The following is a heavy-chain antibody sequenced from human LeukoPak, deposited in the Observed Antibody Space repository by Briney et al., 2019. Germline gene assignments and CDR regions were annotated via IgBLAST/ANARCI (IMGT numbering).Heavy chain of an antibody. CDR3: AGLVGRYSSGLYYYYFDY. J-gene: IGHJ4*02. V-gene: IGHV4-4*02. CDR1: GDSINSLDL. Sequence: SGTLSLTCTVSGDSINSLDLWSWVRQPPGKGLEWIGEMYLSGTTHSNPPVKSRVTISIDKSKNQFFLNLSSVTAADTAVYYCAGLVGRYSSGLYYYYFDYWGQGTLVTVSS. CDR2: MYLSGTT. D-gene: IGHD3-22*01.